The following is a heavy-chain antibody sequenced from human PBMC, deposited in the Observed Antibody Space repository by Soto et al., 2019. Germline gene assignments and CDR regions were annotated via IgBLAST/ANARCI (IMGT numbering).Heavy chain of an antibody. CDR2: ISGSGGST. CDR1: GFTFSSYA. D-gene: IGHD4-17*01. J-gene: IGHJ4*02. Sequence: GGSLRLSCAASGFTFSSYAMSWVRQAPGKGLEWVSAISGSGGSTYYADSVKGRFTISRDNSKNTLYLQMNSLRAEDTAVYYCAKDSNKLRSRAYFDYWGQGTLVTVSS. CDR3: AKDSNKLRSRAYFDY. V-gene: IGHV3-23*01.